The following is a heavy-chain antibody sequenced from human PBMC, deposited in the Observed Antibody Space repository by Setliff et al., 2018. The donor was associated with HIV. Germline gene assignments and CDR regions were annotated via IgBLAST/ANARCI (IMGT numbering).Heavy chain of an antibody. J-gene: IGHJ4*02. Sequence: PSETLSLTCAVYGGSFSGYYWSWVRQPPGKGLEWIGEIHHSGSTNNNPSLKSRVTISVDKSKNQFSLMLDSVTAADTAVYYCARSTVGAGTTFPWGRGTLVTVSS. V-gene: IGHV4-34*01. D-gene: IGHD1-7*01. CDR1: GGSFSGYY. CDR3: ARSTVGAGTTFP. CDR2: IHHSGST.